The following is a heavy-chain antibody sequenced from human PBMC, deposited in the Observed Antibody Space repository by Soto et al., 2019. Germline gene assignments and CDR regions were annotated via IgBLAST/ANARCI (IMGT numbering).Heavy chain of an antibody. CDR1: GFSFSNYG. Sequence: QVQLVESGGGVVQPGRSLRLSCAASGFSFSNYGLHWVRQAPGKGLEWVAVIWSDGSNKYYADSVKGRFTISRDNSKNTLYLQMNSLRAEDTAVYYCARGYDSTIAYFDYWGQGTLVTVSS. CDR3: ARGYDSTIAYFDY. J-gene: IGHJ4*02. D-gene: IGHD3-9*01. V-gene: IGHV3-33*01. CDR2: IWSDGSNK.